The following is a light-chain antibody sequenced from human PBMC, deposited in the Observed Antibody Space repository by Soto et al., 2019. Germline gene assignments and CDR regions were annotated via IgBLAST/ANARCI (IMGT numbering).Light chain of an antibody. J-gene: IGLJ1*01. CDR3: ISYTGSSTSYV. V-gene: IGLV2-18*02. Sequence: GDPHRFSASKSGNTASLTISGLQAGDEADYYCISYTGSSTSYVFGTGTKVTVL.